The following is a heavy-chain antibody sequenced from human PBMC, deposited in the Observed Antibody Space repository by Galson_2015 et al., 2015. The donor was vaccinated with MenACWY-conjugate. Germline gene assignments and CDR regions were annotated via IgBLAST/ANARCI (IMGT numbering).Heavy chain of an antibody. Sequence: SVKVSCKASGGTFRRHAINWVRQAPGQGLEWMGWISAYNGKTNYAQKFQGRLTMTTDTSTSTGYMELRSLRSDDTAVYYCARDQPPTGVYDDWGQGTLVTVSS. D-gene: IGHD7-27*01. J-gene: IGHJ4*02. CDR3: ARDQPPTGVYDD. CDR1: GGTFRRHA. V-gene: IGHV1-18*01. CDR2: ISAYNGKT.